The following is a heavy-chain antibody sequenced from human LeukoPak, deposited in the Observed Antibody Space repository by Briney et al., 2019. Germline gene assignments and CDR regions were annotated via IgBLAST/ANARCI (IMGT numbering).Heavy chain of an antibody. V-gene: IGHV4-34*01. CDR2: INHSGST. CDR1: GGSCSGYY. J-gene: IGHJ6*02. Sequence: PSETLSLTCAVYGGSCSGYYWSWMRQPPGKGLEWIGEINHSGSTNYNPSLKSRVTISVDTSKNQFSLKLSSVTAADTAVYYCARGLPYYYYYYGMDVWGQGTTVTVSS. CDR3: ARGLPYYYYYYGMDV.